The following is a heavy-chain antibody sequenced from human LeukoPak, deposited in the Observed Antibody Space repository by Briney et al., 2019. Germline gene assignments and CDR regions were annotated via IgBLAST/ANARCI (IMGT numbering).Heavy chain of an antibody. J-gene: IGHJ4*02. CDR3: ARDPHGSSGYYWGD. Sequence: SVKVSCKASGYTFTSYGISWVRQAPGQGLEWMGRIIPILGIANYAQKFQGRVTITADKSTSTAYMELSSLISEDTAVYYCARDPHGSSGYYWGDWGQGTLVTVSS. CDR1: GYTFTSYG. D-gene: IGHD3-22*01. V-gene: IGHV1-69*04. CDR2: IIPILGIA.